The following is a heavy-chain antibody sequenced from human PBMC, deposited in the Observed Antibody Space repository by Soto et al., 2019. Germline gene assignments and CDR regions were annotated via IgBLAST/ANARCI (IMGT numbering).Heavy chain of an antibody. V-gene: IGHV3-66*01. Sequence: GGSLRLSCAASGFTVSSNYMSWVRQAPGKGLEWVSVIYSNSNTNYADSVKGRFTISRDNSKNTVYLQMNSLRAEDTAVYYCASYRTSSLDYWGQGTLVTVSS. CDR1: GFTVSSNY. D-gene: IGHD6-6*01. CDR2: IYSNSNT. CDR3: ASYRTSSLDY. J-gene: IGHJ4*02.